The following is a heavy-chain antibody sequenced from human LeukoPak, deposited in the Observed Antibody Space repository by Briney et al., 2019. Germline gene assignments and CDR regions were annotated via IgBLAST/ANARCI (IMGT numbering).Heavy chain of an antibody. CDR3: AKNGDRGAYCSGGSCYPYYYYYMDV. D-gene: IGHD2-15*01. J-gene: IGHJ6*03. CDR1: GFTFSSYA. V-gene: IGHV3-23*01. CDR2: ITTTGGST. Sequence: GGSLRLSCAASGFTFSSYAMSWVRQAPGKGLEWVSAITTTGGSTYYADSVKGRFTISRDNSKNTLYLQMNSLRAEDTAIYYCAKNGDRGAYCSGGSCYPYYYYYMDVWGKGTTVTVSS.